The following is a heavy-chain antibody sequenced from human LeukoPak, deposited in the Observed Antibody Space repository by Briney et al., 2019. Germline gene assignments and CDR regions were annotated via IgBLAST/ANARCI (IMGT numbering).Heavy chain of an antibody. CDR2: INESGNT. J-gene: IGHJ4*02. CDR3: AKGVSR. Sequence: PSETLPLTCAVYGESFSDYYWSWFRQPPGKGLEWIGEINESGNTNYNPSLKSRVTILVDRSKTQFYLKMNSVTAADTATYYCAKGVSRWGQGTLVTVSS. V-gene: IGHV4-34*01. CDR1: GESFSDYY.